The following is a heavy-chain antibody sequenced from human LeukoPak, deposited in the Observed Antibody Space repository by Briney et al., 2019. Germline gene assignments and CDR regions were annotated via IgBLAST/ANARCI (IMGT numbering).Heavy chain of an antibody. V-gene: IGHV3-30-3*01. Sequence: PGGSLRLSCAASGFTFSSYAMHWVRQAPGKGLEWVAVISYDGSNKYYADSVKGRFTISRDNSKNTLYLQMNSLRAEDTAVYYCARDKGMPTIRWFDPWGQGTLVTVSS. J-gene: IGHJ5*02. CDR2: ISYDGSNK. D-gene: IGHD5-24*01. CDR3: ARDKGMPTIRWFDP. CDR1: GFTFSSYA.